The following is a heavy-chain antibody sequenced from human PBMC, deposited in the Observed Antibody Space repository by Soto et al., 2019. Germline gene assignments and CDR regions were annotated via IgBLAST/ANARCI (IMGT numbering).Heavy chain of an antibody. D-gene: IGHD3-22*01. Sequence: PGESLKISCKGSGYIFTSYWISWVRQMPGKDLGWMGRIDPSDSYTNYSPSFQGHVTISADKSITTAYLQWSSLKASDSAMYYCARIYDSSGSWGQGALVTVSS. CDR1: GYIFTSYW. CDR2: IDPSDSYT. J-gene: IGHJ4*02. CDR3: ARIYDSSGS. V-gene: IGHV5-10-1*01.